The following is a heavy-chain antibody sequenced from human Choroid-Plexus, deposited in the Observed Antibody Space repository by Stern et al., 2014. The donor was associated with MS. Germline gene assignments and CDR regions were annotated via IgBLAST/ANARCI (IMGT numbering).Heavy chain of an antibody. D-gene: IGHD3-3*01. CDR3: ARDQRGITIFGVVTDYYYLGMDV. CDR2: INPNTGGT. J-gene: IGHJ6*02. CDR1: GYIFTGYY. Sequence: QVQLVQSGAEVKKLGASVKVSCKTSGYIFTGYYIHWVRQAPGQGLEWMAWINPNTGGTKYAQEFQGRVPMSRDTSISTAYVELSSLTSDDTAVYYCARDQRGITIFGVVTDYYYLGMDVWGQGTTVTVSS. V-gene: IGHV1-2*02.